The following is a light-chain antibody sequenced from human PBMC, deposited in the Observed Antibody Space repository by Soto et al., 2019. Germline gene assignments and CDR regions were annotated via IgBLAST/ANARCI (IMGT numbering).Light chain of an antibody. J-gene: IGKJ1*01. CDR3: QQYNNWPPWT. Sequence: DIQLTQSPSFLYASVGDRVTITCRASQGISTYLAWYQQRPGKAPKLLIYDASTLQSGVPSRFSGSRSGTEFTLTISSLQPEDRTTYYCQQYNNWPPWTFGQGTKVEIK. CDR1: QGISTY. CDR2: DAS. V-gene: IGKV1-9*01.